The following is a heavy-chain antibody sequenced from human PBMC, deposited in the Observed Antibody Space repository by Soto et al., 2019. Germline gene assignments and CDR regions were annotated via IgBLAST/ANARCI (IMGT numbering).Heavy chain of an antibody. CDR2: IIPIFGTA. Sequence: QVQLVQSGAEVKKPGSSVKVSCKASGGTFSSYAISWVRQAPGQGLEWMGGIIPIFGTANYAQKFQGRVTITEDESTSTAYMELSSLRSEDTAVYYCASEEHLGITIFPSYYYGMDVWGQGTTVTVSS. D-gene: IGHD3-9*01. V-gene: IGHV1-69*01. J-gene: IGHJ6*02. CDR3: ASEEHLGITIFPSYYYGMDV. CDR1: GGTFSSYA.